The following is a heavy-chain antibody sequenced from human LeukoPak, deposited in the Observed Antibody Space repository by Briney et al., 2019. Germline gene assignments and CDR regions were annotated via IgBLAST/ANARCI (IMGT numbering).Heavy chain of an antibody. CDR3: ARDQVDYYYDSPPDY. J-gene: IGHJ4*02. D-gene: IGHD3-22*01. CDR2: ISSSGSTI. Sequence: PGGSLRLSCAASGFTFSDYYMSWIRQAPGKGLEWVSYISSSGSTIYYADSVKGRFTISRDNAKNSLYLQMKSLRAEDTAVYYCARDQVDYYYDSPPDYWGRGTLVTVSS. CDR1: GFTFSDYY. V-gene: IGHV3-11*01.